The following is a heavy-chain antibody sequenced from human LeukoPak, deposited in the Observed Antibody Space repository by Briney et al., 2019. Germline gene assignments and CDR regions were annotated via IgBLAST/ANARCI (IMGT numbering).Heavy chain of an antibody. Sequence: ASVKVSCKVSGYTLTELSMHWVRQAPGKGLEWMGGFDPEDGETIYAQKFQGRVTMTEDTSTDTAYMEPSSLRSEDTAVYYCATELRYSYGYPNYYYGMDVWGKGTTVTASS. D-gene: IGHD5-18*01. CDR1: GYTLTELS. V-gene: IGHV1-24*01. J-gene: IGHJ6*04. CDR2: FDPEDGET. CDR3: ATELRYSYGYPNYYYGMDV.